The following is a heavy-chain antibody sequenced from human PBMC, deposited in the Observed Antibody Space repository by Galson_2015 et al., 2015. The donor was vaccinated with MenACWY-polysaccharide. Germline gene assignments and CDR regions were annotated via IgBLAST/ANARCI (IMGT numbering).Heavy chain of an antibody. D-gene: IGHD5-12*01. CDR1: GFTFSSYD. Sequence: SLRLSCAPSGFTFSSYDMNWVRQAPGKGLEWVSSISGSGFTTKYADSVEGRFTISRDNSKNTVSLQMFSLRAEDSAAYYCAKVRGELSGYDYYGMDVWGQGTTVTVSS. V-gene: IGHV3-23*01. CDR3: AKVRGELSGYDYYGMDV. J-gene: IGHJ6*02. CDR2: ISGSGFTT.